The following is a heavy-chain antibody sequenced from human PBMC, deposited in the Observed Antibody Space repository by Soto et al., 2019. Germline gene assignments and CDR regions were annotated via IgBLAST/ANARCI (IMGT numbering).Heavy chain of an antibody. CDR2: ISYDGANT. D-gene: IGHD3-22*01. CDR3: ASARDSSGDTHLDS. Sequence: QVQLVESGGGVVQPGMSLRLSCATSGFTFSNYAVHWVRQAPGKGLEWLTLISYDGANTQYADSVKGRFAVSRDNSENKVFLQMKSLTTEDTAIYYGASARDSSGDTHLDSWGQGTLVTVSS. V-gene: IGHV3-30-3*02. J-gene: IGHJ4*02. CDR1: GFTFSNYA.